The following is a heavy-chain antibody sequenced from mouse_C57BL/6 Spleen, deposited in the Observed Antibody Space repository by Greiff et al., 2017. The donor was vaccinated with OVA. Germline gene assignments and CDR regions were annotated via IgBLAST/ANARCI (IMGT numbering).Heavy chain of an antibody. D-gene: IGHD2-10*02. J-gene: IGHJ4*01. CDR1: GFTFSDYG. CDR3: ARSMDSNYAMDY. CDR2: ISSGSSTI. Sequence: EVMLVESGGGLVKPGGSLKLSCAASGFTFSDYGMHWVRQAPEKGLEWVAYISSGSSTIYYADTVKGRFTISRDNAKNTLFLQMTSLRSEDTAMYYCARSMDSNYAMDYWGQGTSVTVSS. V-gene: IGHV5-17*01.